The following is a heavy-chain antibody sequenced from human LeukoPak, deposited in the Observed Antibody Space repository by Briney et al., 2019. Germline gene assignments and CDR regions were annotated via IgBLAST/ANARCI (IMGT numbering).Heavy chain of an antibody. CDR3: ARPMAGFGAFDI. CDR1: GFTFSSNS. CDR2: LYSGGNT. J-gene: IGHJ3*02. V-gene: IGHV3-53*01. D-gene: IGHD3-3*01. Sequence: GGSLRLSCAASGFTFSSNSMNWVRQAPGQGLEWVSDLYSGGNTYYEDSVKGRFTISRDNSKNTLYLQLNSLRAEGTAVYYCARPMAGFGAFDIWGQGTMVTVSS.